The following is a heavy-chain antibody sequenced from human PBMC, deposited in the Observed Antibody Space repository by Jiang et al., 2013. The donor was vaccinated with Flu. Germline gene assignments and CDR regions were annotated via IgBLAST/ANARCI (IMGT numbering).Heavy chain of an antibody. CDR1: GGSISSYY. CDR2: IYYSGST. Sequence: GPGLVKPSETLSLTCTVSGGSISSYYWSWIRQPPGKGLEWIGYIYYSGSTNYNPSLKSRVTISVDTSKNQLSLKLSSVTAADTAVYYCASSEAWVEMATIRPGVFDYWGQGTLVTVSS. V-gene: IGHV4-59*01. CDR3: ASSEAWVEMATIRPGVFDY. D-gene: IGHD5-24*01. J-gene: IGHJ4*02.